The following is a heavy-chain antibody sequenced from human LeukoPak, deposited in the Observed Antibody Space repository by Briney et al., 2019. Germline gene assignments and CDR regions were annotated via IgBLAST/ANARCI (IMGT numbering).Heavy chain of an antibody. CDR2: ISYDGSNK. D-gene: IGHD6-19*01. Sequence: GSLRLSCAASGFTFSSYGMHWVRQAPGKGLEWVAVISYDGSNKYYADSLKGRFTISRDNSKNTLYLQMNSLSTEDTAVYYCAKVVQWLDPDFDYWGQGTLVTVSS. V-gene: IGHV3-30*18. J-gene: IGHJ4*02. CDR3: AKVVQWLDPDFDY. CDR1: GFTFSSYG.